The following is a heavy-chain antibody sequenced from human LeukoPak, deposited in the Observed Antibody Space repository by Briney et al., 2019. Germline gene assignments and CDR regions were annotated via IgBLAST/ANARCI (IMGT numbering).Heavy chain of an antibody. CDR2: INPTTGST. CDR3: ARDLNPQSVGMRAFDI. V-gene: IGHV1-46*01. CDR1: GYTFTNFY. D-gene: IGHD1-14*01. J-gene: IGHJ3*02. Sequence: GASVKVSCKASGYTFTNFYLHWVRQAPGQGLEWMGIINPTTGSTTYAQKFQGRVTMTRDMSTSTVYMELSSLRSEDTALYFCARDLNPQSVGMRAFDIWGQGTMVTASS.